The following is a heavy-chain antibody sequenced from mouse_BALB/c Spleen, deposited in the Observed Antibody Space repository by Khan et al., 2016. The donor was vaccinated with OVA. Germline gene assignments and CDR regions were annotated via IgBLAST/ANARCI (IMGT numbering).Heavy chain of an antibody. CDR2: IDPSVIYI. V-gene: IGHV1-59*01. CDR1: GYSFTSYW. J-gene: IGHJ3*01. Sequence: QVRLQQSGAELVMPGASVKMSCTATGYSFTSYWLHWVKQSPGQGLAWIGVIDPSVIYITYNHQFKDKTTPTVHTSSSTAYMQLNSLTSEDSAVYYATIGGRFITTATWFPYWGQGTLVTVSA. CDR3: TIGGRFITTATWFPY. D-gene: IGHD1-2*01.